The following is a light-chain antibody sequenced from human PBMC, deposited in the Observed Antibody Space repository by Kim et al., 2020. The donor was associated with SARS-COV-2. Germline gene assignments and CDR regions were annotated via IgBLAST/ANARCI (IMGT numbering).Light chain of an antibody. Sequence: DIQLTQSPSFLSASVGDRVTITCRASQGISSYLAWYQQKPGKAPKLLIYAASTLQSGVPSRFSGSGSGTEFTLTISSLQPEDFATYYCQQLNSYPLAFGQGTPVEIK. CDR3: QQLNSYPLA. CDR1: QGISSY. V-gene: IGKV1-9*01. J-gene: IGKJ5*01. CDR2: AAS.